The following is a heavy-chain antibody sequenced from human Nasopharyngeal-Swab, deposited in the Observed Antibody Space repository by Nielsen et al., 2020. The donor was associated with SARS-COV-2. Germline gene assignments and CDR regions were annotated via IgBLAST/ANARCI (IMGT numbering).Heavy chain of an antibody. D-gene: IGHD2-15*01. CDR1: GYTFSSYW. Sequence: GESLKISCAASGYTFSSYWMHWVRQVPGKGLVWVSRIDNYGSITNYADSVKGRFTISRDNAKNTLYLQMNSLRADDTAVYYCARDVGGRDNYWGQGALVTVSS. V-gene: IGHV3-74*01. CDR2: IDNYGSIT. CDR3: ARDVGGRDNY. J-gene: IGHJ4*02.